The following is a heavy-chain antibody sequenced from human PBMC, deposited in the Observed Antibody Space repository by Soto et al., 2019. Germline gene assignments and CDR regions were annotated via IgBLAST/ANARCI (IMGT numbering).Heavy chain of an antibody. CDR1: GGTFSSYA. CDR3: TSSVMVVRYSSGWYAYFDY. D-gene: IGHD6-19*01. Sequence: QVQLVQSGAEVKKPGSSVKVSCKASGGTFSSYAISWGRQAPGQGREWMGGIIPIFGTANYAQKFQGRVTITADKSTSTAYMELRSLRAEDTAVYYCTSSVMVVRYSSGWYAYFDYWGQGTLVTVSS. V-gene: IGHV1-69*06. CDR2: IIPIFGTA. J-gene: IGHJ4*02.